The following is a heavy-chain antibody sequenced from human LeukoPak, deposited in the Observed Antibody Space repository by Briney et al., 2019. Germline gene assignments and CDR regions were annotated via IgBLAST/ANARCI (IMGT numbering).Heavy chain of an antibody. J-gene: IGHJ1*01. D-gene: IGHD2-21*02. V-gene: IGHV3-21*01. Sequence: GGSLRLSCAASGFTFSSYTMNWVRQAPGKGLEYVSSISSSSSHIYYADSVKGRFTISRDNTKSSLYLQMNSLRAEDMAVYYCAKGYCGGDCYGDWGQGTLVTVSS. CDR2: ISSSSSHI. CDR3: AKGYCGGDCYGD. CDR1: GFTFSSYT.